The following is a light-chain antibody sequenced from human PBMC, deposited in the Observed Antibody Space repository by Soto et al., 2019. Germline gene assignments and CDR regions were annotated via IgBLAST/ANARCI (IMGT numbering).Light chain of an antibody. J-gene: IGKJ5*01. V-gene: IGKV3-11*01. CDR3: QQRSNWPAFT. CDR2: DAS. CDR1: QSVSSY. Sequence: EIVLTQSPATLSLSPGERATLSCRASQSVSSYLAWYQQKPGQAPRLLIYDASNRATGIPARFSGSGSVTDFTLTISGLAPEDFAVYDCQQRSNWPAFTFGQGTRLEIK.